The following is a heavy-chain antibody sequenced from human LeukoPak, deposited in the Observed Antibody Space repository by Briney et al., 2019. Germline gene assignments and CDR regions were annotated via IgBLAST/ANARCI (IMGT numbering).Heavy chain of an antibody. CDR1: GYSFTSYW. CDR3: ARRLYGSGMGYFDY. V-gene: IGHV5-51*01. J-gene: IGHJ4*02. CDR2: IYPGDSDT. D-gene: IGHD3-10*01. Sequence: GESLMISCKGSGYSFTSYWIGGVRQMPGKGVEWMGIIYPGDSDTRYSPSFQGQVTISADKSISTAYLQWSSLKASDTAMYYCARRLYGSGMGYFDYWGQGTLVTVSS.